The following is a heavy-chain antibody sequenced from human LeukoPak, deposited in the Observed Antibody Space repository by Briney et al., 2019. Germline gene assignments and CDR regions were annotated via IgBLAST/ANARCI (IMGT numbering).Heavy chain of an antibody. CDR2: ISSSGTTI. D-gene: IGHD3-22*01. J-gene: IGHJ3*02. CDR1: GFTFSRYE. Sequence: GGSLRLSCAASGFTFSRYEMNWVRQAPGKGLEWVSYISSSGTTIYYADSVKGRFTISRDNAKNSLYLQMNSLRAEDTAVYYCAREDGLNYYDSSGHAFDIWGQGTMVTVSS. V-gene: IGHV3-48*03. CDR3: AREDGLNYYDSSGHAFDI.